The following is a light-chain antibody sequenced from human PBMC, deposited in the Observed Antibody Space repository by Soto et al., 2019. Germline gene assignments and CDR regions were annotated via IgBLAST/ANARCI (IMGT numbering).Light chain of an antibody. Sequence: EIVLTQSPGTLSLSPGARATLSCRASQSVSTSLAWYLQKPGQAPRLLIYGASSRATGIPDRFSGSGSGTDFTLTISRLEPEDFAVYYCQQYGTSPRTFGQGTKVEI. V-gene: IGKV3-20*01. J-gene: IGKJ1*01. CDR2: GAS. CDR1: QSVSTS. CDR3: QQYGTSPRT.